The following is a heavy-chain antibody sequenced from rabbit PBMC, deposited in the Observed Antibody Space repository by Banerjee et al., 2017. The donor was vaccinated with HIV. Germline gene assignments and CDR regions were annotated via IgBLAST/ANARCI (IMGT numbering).Heavy chain of an antibody. V-gene: IGHV1S45*01. CDR1: GFSFSTNW. J-gene: IGHJ4*01. Sequence: EESGGDLVKPEGSLTLTCTASGFSFSTNWICWVRQAPGKGLEWIACIYAGSSGSAYYASWAKGRFTISKTSSTTVTLQGTSLTAADTATYFCARDAGYAGSNLWGQGTLVTVS. CDR2: IYAGSSGSA. D-gene: IGHD4-2*01. CDR3: ARDAGYAGSNL.